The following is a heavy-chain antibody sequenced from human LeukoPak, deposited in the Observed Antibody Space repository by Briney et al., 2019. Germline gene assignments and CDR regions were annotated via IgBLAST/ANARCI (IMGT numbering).Heavy chain of an antibody. CDR3: ALADIVVVPAAMPHYGMDV. Sequence: ASVKVSCKASGGTFSSYAISWVRQAPGQGLEWMGGIIPIFGTANNAQKFQGRVTITADKSTSKAYMELSSLRSEDTAVYYCALADIVVVPAAMPHYGMDVWGKGTTVTVSS. CDR2: IIPIFGTA. D-gene: IGHD2-2*01. V-gene: IGHV1-69*06. J-gene: IGHJ6*04. CDR1: GGTFSSYA.